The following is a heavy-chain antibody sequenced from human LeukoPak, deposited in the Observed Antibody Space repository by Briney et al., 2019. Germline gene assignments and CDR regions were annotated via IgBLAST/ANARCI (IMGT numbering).Heavy chain of an antibody. CDR2: ISDSGTT. J-gene: IGHJ5*02. V-gene: IGHV4-34*01. CDR1: IESFSGYY. Sequence: PSETLSLTCAVYIESFSGYYWNWIRQTPGKGLEWIGEISDSGTTNINPSLRRRVSLSVDTSINQFSLDMRSMTAADTVVYYCARGQGVTLIKVGKNWFDPWSQGTPVIVSP. D-gene: IGHD3-22*01. CDR3: ARGQGVTLIKVGKNWFDP.